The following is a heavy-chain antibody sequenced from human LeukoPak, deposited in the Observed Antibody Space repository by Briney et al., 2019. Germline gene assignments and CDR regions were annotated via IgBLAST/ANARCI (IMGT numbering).Heavy chain of an antibody. D-gene: IGHD3-10*01. CDR3: ASLYGSGSFYSGMSLNWFDP. V-gene: IGHV3-30*04. J-gene: IGHJ5*02. CDR1: GFTFSSYA. CDR2: ISYDGSNK. Sequence: GRSLRLSCAASGFTFSSYAMHWVRQAPGKGLEWVAVISYDGSNKYYADSVKGRFTISSDNSKSTLYLQMNSLRAEDTAVYYCASLYGSGSFYSGMSLNWFDPWGQGTLVTVSS.